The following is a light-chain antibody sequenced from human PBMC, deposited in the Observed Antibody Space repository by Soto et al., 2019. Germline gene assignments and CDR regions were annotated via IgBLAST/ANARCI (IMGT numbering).Light chain of an antibody. V-gene: IGKV1-6*01. CDR3: LQDYSYLT. CDR1: QGIGND. Sequence: AIQMTQSPSSLSASVGDRVTITCRASQGIGNDLAWYQQKPGKAPELVIYAASNLQSGVPSRFSGSGSGTDFTLTISILQPEDFASYYCLQDYSYLTFGGGTKVEIK. J-gene: IGKJ4*01. CDR2: AAS.